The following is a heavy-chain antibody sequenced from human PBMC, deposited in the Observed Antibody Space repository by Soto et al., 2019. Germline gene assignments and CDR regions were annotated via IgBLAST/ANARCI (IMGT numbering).Heavy chain of an antibody. J-gene: IGHJ6*02. V-gene: IGHV1-58*01. CDR1: GFTFTSSA. CDR3: AAFPGRITVVRGAGYYGMDV. CDR2: IVVGSGNT. D-gene: IGHD3-10*01. Sequence: SVKVSCKASGFTFTSSAVQWVRQARGQRLEWIGWIVVGSGNTNYAQKFQERVTITRDMSTSTAYMELSSLRSEDTAVYYCAAFPGRITVVRGAGYYGMDVWGQGTTVTVSS.